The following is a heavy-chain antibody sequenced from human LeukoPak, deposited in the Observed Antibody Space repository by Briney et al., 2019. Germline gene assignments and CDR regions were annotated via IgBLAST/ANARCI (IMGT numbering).Heavy chain of an antibody. CDR1: AHTFSSYL. Sequence: ASVKVSCKASAHTFSSYLMHWVRQAPGQGLKWMGIIDPSGGSTGYAQKFQGRVTMTRDTSTSTVYMELSSLRSEDTAVYYCARDLGLRGVTNWFDPWGQGTLVTVSS. CDR2: IDPSGGST. J-gene: IGHJ5*02. D-gene: IGHD3-10*01. V-gene: IGHV1-46*01. CDR3: ARDLGLRGVTNWFDP.